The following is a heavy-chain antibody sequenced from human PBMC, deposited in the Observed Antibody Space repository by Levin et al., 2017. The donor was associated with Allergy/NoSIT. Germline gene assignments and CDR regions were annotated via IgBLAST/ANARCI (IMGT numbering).Heavy chain of an antibody. CDR2: IYHSGST. D-gene: IGHD4-11*01. V-gene: IGHV4-30-2*01. CDR3: ARAPYSNYGGGYYYYYMDV. CDR1: GGSISSGGYS. Sequence: SETLSLTCAVSGGSISSGGYSWSWIRQPPGKGLEWIGYIYHSGSTYYNPSLKSRVTISVDRSKNQFSLKLSSVTAADTAVYYCARAPYSNYGGGYYYYYMDVWGKGTTVTVSS. J-gene: IGHJ6*03.